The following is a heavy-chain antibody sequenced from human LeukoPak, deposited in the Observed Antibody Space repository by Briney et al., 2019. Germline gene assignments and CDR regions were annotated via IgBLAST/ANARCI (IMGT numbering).Heavy chain of an antibody. CDR2: ISGSGGST. Sequence: GGSLRLSCAASGFTFSSYAMSWVRQPPGKGLEWVSAISGSGGSTYYADSVKGRFTISRDNSKNTLYLQMNSLRAEDTAVYYCAKDSSGWYGYWFDPWGQGTLVTVSS. D-gene: IGHD6-19*01. V-gene: IGHV3-23*01. CDR1: GFTFSSYA. CDR3: AKDSSGWYGYWFDP. J-gene: IGHJ5*02.